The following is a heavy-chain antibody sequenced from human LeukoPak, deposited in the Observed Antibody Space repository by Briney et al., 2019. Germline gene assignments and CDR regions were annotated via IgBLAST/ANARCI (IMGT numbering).Heavy chain of an antibody. Sequence: PGGSLRLSCAAAGFTFSSYAMMWVRQAPGKRLEWISSITGSGDGTYYAESVRGRFTISRDNSENTLYLQVNSLRVEDTAVYFCVKGFVLPTYYFDYWGQGTLVTVSS. CDR1: GFTFSSYA. D-gene: IGHD3-10*01. V-gene: IGHV3-23*01. CDR3: VKGFVLPTYYFDY. J-gene: IGHJ4*02. CDR2: ITGSGDGT.